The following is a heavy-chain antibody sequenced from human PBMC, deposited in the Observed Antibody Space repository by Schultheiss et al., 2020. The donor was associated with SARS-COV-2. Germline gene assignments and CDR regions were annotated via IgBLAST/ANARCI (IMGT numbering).Heavy chain of an antibody. CDR3: ARDDYGDLYYYGMDV. V-gene: IGHV3-74*01. D-gene: IGHD4-17*01. Sequence: GGSLRLSCAASGFTFSSYWMHWVRQAPGKGLVWVSRINSDGSSTSYADSVKGRFTISRDNAKNTLYLQMNSLRAEDTAVYYCARDDYGDLYYYGMDVWGQGTTVTVFS. CDR1: GFTFSSYW. J-gene: IGHJ6*02. CDR2: INSDGSST.